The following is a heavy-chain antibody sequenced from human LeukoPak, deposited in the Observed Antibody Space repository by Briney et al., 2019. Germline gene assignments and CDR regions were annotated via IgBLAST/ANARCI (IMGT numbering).Heavy chain of an antibody. CDR3: ARDRGYYDSSGYYAFDI. V-gene: IGHV4-4*07. J-gene: IGHJ3*02. D-gene: IGHD3-22*01. CDR1: GGSISSYY. Sequence: KPSETLSLTCTVSGGSISSYYWSWIRQPARGGLEWIWRVYTSGSTDYKPSLNSRVTMSVDTSKNQFSLKLSSVTAADTAVYYCARDRGYYDSSGYYAFDIWGQGTMVTVSS. CDR2: VYTSGST.